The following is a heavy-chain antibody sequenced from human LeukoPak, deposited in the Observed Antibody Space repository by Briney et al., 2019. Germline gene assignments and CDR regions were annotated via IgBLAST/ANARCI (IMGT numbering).Heavy chain of an antibody. D-gene: IGHD3-9*01. CDR2: IIPIFGTA. Sequence: SVKVSCKASGYTFTGYYMHWVRQAPGQGLEWMGGIIPIFGTANYAQKFQGRVTITADESTSTAYMELSSLRSEDTAVYYCARGYNYDILTGLLSSNYFDYWGQGTLVTVSS. CDR1: GYTFTGYY. V-gene: IGHV1-69*13. J-gene: IGHJ4*02. CDR3: ARGYNYDILTGLLSSNYFDY.